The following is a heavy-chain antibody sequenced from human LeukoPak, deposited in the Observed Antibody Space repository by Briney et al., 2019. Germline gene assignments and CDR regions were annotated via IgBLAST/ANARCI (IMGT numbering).Heavy chain of an antibody. CDR1: GGSFSGYY. D-gene: IGHD5-12*01. J-gene: IGHJ4*02. Sequence: SETLSLTCAVYGGSFSGYYWSWIRQPPGKGLEWIGEINHSGSTNYNPSLKSRVTISVDTSKNQFSLKLSSVTAADTAVYYCARGSPGGHEPPGYWGQGTLVTVSS. CDR2: INHSGST. V-gene: IGHV4-34*01. CDR3: ARGSPGGHEPPGY.